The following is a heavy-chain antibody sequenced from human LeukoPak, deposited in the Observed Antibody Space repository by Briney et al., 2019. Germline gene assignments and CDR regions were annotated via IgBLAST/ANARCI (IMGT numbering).Heavy chain of an antibody. CDR2: IRRGANSYTT. J-gene: IGHJ3*02. CDR3: SRDGGEGGNSAFDI. V-gene: IGHV3-72*01. Sequence: GGSLRLSCAASGFTFSDYILDWVRQAPGKGLEWVVRIRRGANSYTTEYAASVKGRFTISRDDSKNSLYLHMNSLKTEDTAVYHCSRDGGEGGNSAFDIWGQGTMVTVSS. CDR1: GFTFSDYI. D-gene: IGHD3-16*01.